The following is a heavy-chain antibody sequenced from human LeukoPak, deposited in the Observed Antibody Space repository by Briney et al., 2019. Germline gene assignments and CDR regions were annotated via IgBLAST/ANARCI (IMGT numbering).Heavy chain of an antibody. V-gene: IGHV4-59*08. CDR3: ARLDYDFWSGYPASFDY. J-gene: IGHJ4*02. CDR2: IYYSGST. Sequence: ASETLSLTCTVSGGSISSYYWSWIRQPPGKGLEWIGYIYYSGSTNYNPSLKSRVTISVDTSKNQFSLKLSSVTAADTAVYYCARLDYDFWSGYPASFDYWGQGTLVTVSS. CDR1: GGSISSYY. D-gene: IGHD3-3*01.